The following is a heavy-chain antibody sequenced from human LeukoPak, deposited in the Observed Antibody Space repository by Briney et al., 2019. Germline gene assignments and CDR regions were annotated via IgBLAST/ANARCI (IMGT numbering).Heavy chain of an antibody. Sequence: GGSLRLSCAASGFTFSSYSMNWVRQAPGKGLEWVSSISSSSSYIYYADSVKGRFTTSRDNAKNSLYLQMNSLRAEDTAVYYCARDYGDYGHHDYWGQGTLVTVSS. CDR3: ARDYGDYGHHDY. V-gene: IGHV3-21*01. CDR2: ISSSSSYI. CDR1: GFTFSSYS. J-gene: IGHJ4*02. D-gene: IGHD4-17*01.